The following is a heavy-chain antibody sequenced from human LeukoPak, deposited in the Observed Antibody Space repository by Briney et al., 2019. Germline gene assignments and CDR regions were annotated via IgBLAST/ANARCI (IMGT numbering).Heavy chain of an antibody. CDR1: GFTFSSYA. Sequence: GGSLRLSCVGSGFTFSSYAMTWVRQAPGKGLEWVSSIRGSGDGTSYADSVKGRFTMSRDNSKNTLYLQMDSLRAEDTAMYYCGRHPNGDYVGAFDFWGRGTLVTVSS. V-gene: IGHV3-23*01. CDR3: GRHPNGDYVGAFDF. CDR2: IRGSGDGT. J-gene: IGHJ3*01. D-gene: IGHD4-17*01.